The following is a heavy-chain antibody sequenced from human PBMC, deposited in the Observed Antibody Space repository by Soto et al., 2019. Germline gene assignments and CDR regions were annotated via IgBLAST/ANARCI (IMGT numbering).Heavy chain of an antibody. Sequence: QSGGSLRLSCAASGFTFSSYEMNWVRQAPGKGLEWVSYISSSGSTIYYADSVKGRFTISRDNAKNSLYLQMNSLRAEDTAVYYCARIYSGSYHDAFDIWGQGTMVTVSS. V-gene: IGHV3-48*03. CDR3: ARIYSGSYHDAFDI. D-gene: IGHD1-26*01. CDR1: GFTFSSYE. J-gene: IGHJ3*02. CDR2: ISSSGSTI.